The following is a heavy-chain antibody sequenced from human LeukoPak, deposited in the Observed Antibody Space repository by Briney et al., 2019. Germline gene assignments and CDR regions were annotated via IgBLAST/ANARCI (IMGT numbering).Heavy chain of an antibody. Sequence: PSETLSLTCAVYGGSFSGYYWSWIRQPPGKGLEWIGEINHSGSTNYNPSLKSRVTISVDTSKNQFSLKLSSVTAADTAVYYCARGRRHQGVYGMDVWGQGTTVTVSS. CDR1: GGSFSGYY. CDR2: INHSGST. D-gene: IGHD2-2*01. J-gene: IGHJ6*02. CDR3: ARGRRHQGVYGMDV. V-gene: IGHV4-34*01.